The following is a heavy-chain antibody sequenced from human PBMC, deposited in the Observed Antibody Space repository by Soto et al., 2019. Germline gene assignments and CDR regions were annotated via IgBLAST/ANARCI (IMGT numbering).Heavy chain of an antibody. V-gene: IGHV3-23*01. Sequence: GGSLRLSCVASGLTFSRFAMSWVRQGPGKGLEWVAAISDGGGGSFYTDSVTGRFTISRDNSKNTLFLQVNNLRAEDTAVYYCAKDLGYCSGATCFFDFWGQGTLVTVSS. J-gene: IGHJ4*01. CDR3: AKDLGYCSGATCFFDF. CDR2: ISDGGGGS. CDR1: GLTFSRFA. D-gene: IGHD2-15*01.